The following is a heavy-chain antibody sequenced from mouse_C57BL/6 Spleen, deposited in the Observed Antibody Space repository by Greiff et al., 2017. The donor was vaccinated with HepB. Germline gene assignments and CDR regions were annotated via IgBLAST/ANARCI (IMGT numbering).Heavy chain of an antibody. CDR1: GYTFTNYW. D-gene: IGHD1-1*01. V-gene: IGHV1-63*01. CDR2: IYPGGGYT. CDR3: ARWVDYAMDY. J-gene: IGHJ4*01. Sequence: VQLQQSGAELVRPGTSVKMSCKASGYTFTNYWIGWAKQRPGHGLEWIGDIYPGGGYTNYNEKFKGKATLTADKSSSTAYMQFSSLTSEDSAIYYCARWVDYAMDYWGQGTSVTVSS.